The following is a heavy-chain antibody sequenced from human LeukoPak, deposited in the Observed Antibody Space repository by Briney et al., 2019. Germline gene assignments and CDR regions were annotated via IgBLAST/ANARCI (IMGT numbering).Heavy chain of an antibody. Sequence: GASVKVSCKASGYTFTSYYMHWVRQAPGQGLEWMGIINPSGGSTSYAQKFQGRVTMTRDTSTSTVYMELSSLRSEDTAVYYCARAPRGSYYYYGMDVWGQGTTVTVSS. D-gene: IGHD1-26*01. CDR1: GYTFTSYY. CDR3: ARAPRGSYYYYGMDV. CDR2: INPSGGST. J-gene: IGHJ6*02. V-gene: IGHV1-46*01.